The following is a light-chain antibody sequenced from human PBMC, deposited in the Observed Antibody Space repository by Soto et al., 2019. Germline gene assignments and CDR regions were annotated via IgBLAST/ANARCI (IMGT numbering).Light chain of an antibody. CDR3: QSYDSSLSVV. Sequence: QSVLTQPPSVSGAPGQRVTISCTGSSSNIGAGYDVHWYQQIPGTAPKLLIYGNTNRPSGVPDRFSGSKSGTSPSLAITGLQAEDDADYYSQSYDSSLSVVFGGGTKLTVL. J-gene: IGLJ2*01. V-gene: IGLV1-40*01. CDR1: SSNIGAGYD. CDR2: GNT.